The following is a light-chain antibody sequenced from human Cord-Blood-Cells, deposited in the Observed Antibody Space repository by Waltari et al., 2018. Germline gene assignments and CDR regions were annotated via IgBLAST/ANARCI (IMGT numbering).Light chain of an antibody. J-gene: IGLJ3*02. V-gene: IGLV2-23*01. CDR3: CSYAGSSRV. CDR1: SSGVGDYNL. Sequence: QSALTQPASLSGSPGQSLTISCTGTSSGVGDYNLVSWYQQHPGKAPKLMIYEGSKRPSGVSNRFSGSKSGNTASLTSSGLQAEDEADYYCCSYAGSSRVFGGGTKLTGL. CDR2: EGS.